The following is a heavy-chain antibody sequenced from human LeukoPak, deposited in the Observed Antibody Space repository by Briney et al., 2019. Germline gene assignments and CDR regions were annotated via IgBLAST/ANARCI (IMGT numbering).Heavy chain of an antibody. CDR2: MSSGYGGT. V-gene: IGHV3-23*01. J-gene: IGHJ5*02. CDR3: AKEGGPSGYSPCDT. D-gene: IGHD5-18*01. CDR1: GFTFGSYA. Sequence: GGSLRLSCAASGFTFGSYAMSWVRQAPRKGLEWVSAMSSGYGGTYYADSVKGRFTISRDNSKNTLYLQMNSLSVEDTALYYCAKEGGPSGYSPCDTWGQGTLVTVSS.